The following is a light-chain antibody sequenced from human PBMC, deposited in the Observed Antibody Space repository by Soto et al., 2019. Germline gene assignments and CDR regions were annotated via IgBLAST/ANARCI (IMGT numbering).Light chain of an antibody. J-gene: IGKJ1*01. CDR2: TAS. CDR1: QGISSY. CDR3: QQYYTYPRT. V-gene: IGKV1-8*01. Sequence: AIRMTQSPSSLSASTGDRVTITCRASQGISSYLAWYQQKPGKAPELLIYTASTLQSGVPSRFSGSGSGTDFTLTINCLQSEDFATYYCQQYYTYPRTFGQGTKVDIK.